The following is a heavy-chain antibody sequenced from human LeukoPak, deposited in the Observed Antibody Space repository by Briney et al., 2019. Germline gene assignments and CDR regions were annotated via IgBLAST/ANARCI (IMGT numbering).Heavy chain of an antibody. CDR3: ARSRVVVGANWFDP. Sequence: PSETLSLTCTVSGGSISSYYWSWIRQPAGKGLEWIGRIYTSGSTNYNPSLKSRVTMSVDTSKNQFSLKLSSVTAADTAVYYCARSRVVVGANWFDPWGQGTLDTVSS. CDR2: IYTSGST. J-gene: IGHJ5*02. CDR1: GGSISSYY. D-gene: IGHD2-2*01. V-gene: IGHV4-4*07.